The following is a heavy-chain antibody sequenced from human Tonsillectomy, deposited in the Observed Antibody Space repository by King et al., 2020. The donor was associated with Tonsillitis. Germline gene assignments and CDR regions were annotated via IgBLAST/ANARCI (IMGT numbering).Heavy chain of an antibody. J-gene: IGHJ5*02. CDR2: IYYTGST. V-gene: IGHV4-39*01. CDR3: ASQNIVALFHP. Sequence: QLQESGPGLVKPSETLSLTCTVSGDSINSSGYYWGWIRQPPGKGLEWIGSIYYTGSTYYNPSLKSRITISVDTSKNQFSLRLTSVTAADTAVYYCASQNIVALFHPWGQGTLVTVSS. D-gene: IGHD2-15*01. CDR1: GDSINSSGYY.